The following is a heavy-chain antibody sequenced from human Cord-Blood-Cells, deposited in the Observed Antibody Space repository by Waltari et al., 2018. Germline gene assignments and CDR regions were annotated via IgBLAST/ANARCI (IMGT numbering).Heavy chain of an antibody. CDR3: ARESYSSSWYFDL. J-gene: IGHJ2*01. Sequence: QVQLQESGPGLVKPSETLSLTCTVPGGSISSYYWRWIRQPAGKGLEWIGRIDNSGSTNYNPSLKSRVTRSVDTSKNQFSLKLSSVTAADTAVYYCARESYSSSWYFDLWGRGTLVTVSS. D-gene: IGHD6-13*01. CDR2: IDNSGST. CDR1: GGSISSYY. V-gene: IGHV4-4*07.